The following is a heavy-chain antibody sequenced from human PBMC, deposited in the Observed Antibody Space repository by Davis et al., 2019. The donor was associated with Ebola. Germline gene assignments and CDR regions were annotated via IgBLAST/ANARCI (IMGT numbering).Heavy chain of an antibody. CDR2: IYSGGST. CDR3: ARVGYYDILTGLPGGY. V-gene: IGHV3-53*01. D-gene: IGHD3-9*01. J-gene: IGHJ4*02. Sequence: PEGSLRLSCAASGFTVSSNYMSWVRQAPGKGLEWVSVIYSGGSTYYADSVKGRFTISRDNSKNTLYLQMNSLRAEDTAVYYCARVGYYDILTGLPGGYWGQGTLVTVSS. CDR1: GFTVSSNY.